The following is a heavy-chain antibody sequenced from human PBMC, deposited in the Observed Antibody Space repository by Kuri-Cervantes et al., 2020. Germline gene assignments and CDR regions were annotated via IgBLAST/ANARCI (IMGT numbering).Heavy chain of an antibody. CDR1: GFTFSSYS. D-gene: IGHD6-19*01. Sequence: GGSLRLSCAASGFTFSSYSMTWVRQAPGKGLEWVSSISSSSSYIYYADSVKGRFTISRDSAKNSLYLQMNSLRAEDTAVYYCARTRIAVAGTFDYWGQGTLVTVSS. CDR3: ARTRIAVAGTFDY. J-gene: IGHJ4*02. V-gene: IGHV3-21*01. CDR2: ISSSSSYI.